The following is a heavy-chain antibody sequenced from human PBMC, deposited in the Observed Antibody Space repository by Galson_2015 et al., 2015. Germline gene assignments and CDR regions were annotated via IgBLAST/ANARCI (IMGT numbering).Heavy chain of an antibody. V-gene: IGHV3-30*18. J-gene: IGHJ4*02. CDR3: AKGWAGILTGCDY. D-gene: IGHD3-9*01. Sequence: SLRLSCAASGFTFSSYGMHWVRLAPGKGLEWVALISYDGSNKYFADSVKGRFTISRDNSKNTLYLQMNSLRPEDTAVYYCAKGWAGILTGCDYWGQGTLVTVSS. CDR1: GFTFSSYG. CDR2: ISYDGSNK.